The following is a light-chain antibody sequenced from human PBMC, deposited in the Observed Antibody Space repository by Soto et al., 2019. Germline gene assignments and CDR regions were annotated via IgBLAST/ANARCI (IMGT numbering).Light chain of an antibody. J-gene: IGKJ4*01. CDR3: QQSNTFVT. V-gene: IGKV1D-12*01. CDR1: QDISSW. Sequence: IQLTQSPSFVSASVGDKVTITCRASQDISSWLAWYQQKPGKAPKLLIYTASLLESGVPSRFSGSGYGTDFTLTVSSLQPEDFATYYCQQSNTFVTFGGGTTVEV. CDR2: TAS.